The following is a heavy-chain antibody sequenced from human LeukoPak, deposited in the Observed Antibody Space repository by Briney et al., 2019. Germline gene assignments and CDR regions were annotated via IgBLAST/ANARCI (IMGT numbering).Heavy chain of an antibody. CDR2: IYYSGST. CDR1: GGSISSYY. J-gene: IGHJ6*03. CDR3: ARLTYYYYMDV. Sequence: SETLSLTCTVSGGSISSYYWSWIRQPPGKGLEWIGYIYYSGSTNYNPSLKSRVTISVDTSKNQFSLKLSSVTAADTAVYYCARLTYYYYMDVWGKGTTVTVSS. V-gene: IGHV4-59*08.